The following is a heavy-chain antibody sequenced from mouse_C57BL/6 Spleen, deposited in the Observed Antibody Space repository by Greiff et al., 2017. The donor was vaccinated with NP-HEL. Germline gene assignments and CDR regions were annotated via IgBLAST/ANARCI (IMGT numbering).Heavy chain of an antibody. J-gene: IGHJ4*01. V-gene: IGHV1-61*01. CDR2: IYPSDSET. CDR3: ARAPHYDGYLYYAMDY. CDR1: GYTFTSYW. Sequence: QVQLKQPGAELVRPGSSVKLSCKASGYTFTSYWMDWVKQRPGQGLEWIGNIYPSDSETHYNQKFKDKATLTVDKSSSTAYMQLSSLTSEDSAVYYCARAPHYDGYLYYAMDYWGQGTSVTVSS. D-gene: IGHD2-3*01.